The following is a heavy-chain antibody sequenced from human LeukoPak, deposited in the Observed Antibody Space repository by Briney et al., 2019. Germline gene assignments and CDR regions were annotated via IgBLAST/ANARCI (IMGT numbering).Heavy chain of an antibody. CDR3: ARDRGYSYGIFDY. V-gene: IGHV4-59*01. D-gene: IGHD5-18*01. CDR1: GGSISSYY. CDR2: IYYSGST. Sequence: SETLSLTCTVSGGSISSYYWSWIRQPPGKGLEWIGYIYYSGSTNYNPSLKSRVTISVDTPKNQFSLKLSSVTAADTAVYYCARDRGYSYGIFDYWGQGTLVTVSS. J-gene: IGHJ4*02.